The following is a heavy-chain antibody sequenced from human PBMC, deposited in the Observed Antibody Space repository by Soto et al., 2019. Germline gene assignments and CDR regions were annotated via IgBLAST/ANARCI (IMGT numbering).Heavy chain of an antibody. Sequence: ASVKVSCKASGYTFTSYYMHWVRQAPGQGLEWMGIINPSGGSTSYAQKFQGRVTMTRDTSTSTVYMEPSSLRSEDTAVYYCARVPWDSSGYLDAFDIWGQGTMVTVSS. J-gene: IGHJ3*02. V-gene: IGHV1-46*03. D-gene: IGHD3-22*01. CDR3: ARVPWDSSGYLDAFDI. CDR2: INPSGGST. CDR1: GYTFTSYY.